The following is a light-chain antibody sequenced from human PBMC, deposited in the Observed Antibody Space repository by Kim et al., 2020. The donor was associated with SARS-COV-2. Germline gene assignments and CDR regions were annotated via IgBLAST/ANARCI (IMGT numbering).Light chain of an antibody. CDR1: RSVRSN. J-gene: IGKJ1*01. CDR3: QQYTTWRGA. V-gene: IGKV3-15*01. CDR2: GAC. Sequence: VSPGEIATLCCRASRSVRSNLAWYQQKPGQAPRLLIYGACTRATGVPARFSGSGAGTEFTLTISSLQSEDFAVYYCQQYTTWRGAFGQGTKVDIK.